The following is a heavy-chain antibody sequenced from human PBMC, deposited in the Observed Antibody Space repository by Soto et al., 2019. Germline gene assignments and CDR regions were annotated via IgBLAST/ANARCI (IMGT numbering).Heavy chain of an antibody. CDR3: ARLKIHDYDDYVNWSDP. D-gene: IGHD4-17*01. CDR2: ISTFNGNT. Sequence: QVQLVQSGPEVRKPGASVKVSCKASGYTFSNYDITWVRQAPGQGLEWMGWISTFNGNTNYAQKLQGRVTMTTDTSTNTAYMELRSLRSDDTAVYYCARLKIHDYDDYVNWSDPWGQGPLVTVSA. V-gene: IGHV1-18*01. J-gene: IGHJ5*02. CDR1: GYTFSNYD.